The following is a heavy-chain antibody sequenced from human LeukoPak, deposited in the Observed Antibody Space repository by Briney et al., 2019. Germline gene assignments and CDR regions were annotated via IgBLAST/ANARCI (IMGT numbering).Heavy chain of an antibody. Sequence: HAGGSLRLSCAASGFTFSSYSMNWVRQAPGKGLEYVAIINDNGYNTDYAGSVKGRFTVARDNSKNTLYLQMSSLRPEDTAVYYCVKDLSGSFLFDQWGQGTLVTVSS. D-gene: IGHD1-26*01. J-gene: IGHJ4*02. V-gene: IGHV3-64D*09. CDR3: VKDLSGSFLFDQ. CDR1: GFTFSSYS. CDR2: INDNGYNT.